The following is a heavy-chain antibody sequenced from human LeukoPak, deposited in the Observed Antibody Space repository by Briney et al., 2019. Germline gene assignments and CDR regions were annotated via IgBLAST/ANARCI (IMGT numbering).Heavy chain of an antibody. D-gene: IGHD3-10*01. CDR2: ISGSGGST. CDR1: GFTFSSYW. CDR3: ARDPYFGELSPHVYYWYMDV. V-gene: IGHV3-74*01. Sequence: GGSLRLSCAASGFTFSSYWMHWVRQAPGKGLVWVSGISGSGGSTYYADSVKGRFTISRDNAENSLYLQMNSLRAEDTAVYYCARDPYFGELSPHVYYWYMDVWGKGTTVAISS. J-gene: IGHJ6*03.